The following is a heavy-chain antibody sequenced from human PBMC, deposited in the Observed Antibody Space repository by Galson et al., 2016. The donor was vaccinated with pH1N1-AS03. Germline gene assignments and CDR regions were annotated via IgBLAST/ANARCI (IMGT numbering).Heavy chain of an antibody. V-gene: IGHV3-7*03. CDR3: ASDHNWKGY. D-gene: IGHD1-20*01. CDR1: GFTFSTYW. CDR2: IKPDGSEK. J-gene: IGHJ4*02. Sequence: SLRLSCAVSGFTFSTYWMSWVRQAPGKGLEWVANIKPDGSEKYYVDSVKGRFTISRDNAKNSLFLQMNSLRPEDTAVYYCASDHNWKGYWGQGTLVTVSS.